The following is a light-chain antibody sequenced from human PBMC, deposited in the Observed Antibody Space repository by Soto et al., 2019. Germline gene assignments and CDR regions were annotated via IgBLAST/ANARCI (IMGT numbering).Light chain of an antibody. V-gene: IGLV2-14*01. Sequence: QSALTQPASVSGSPGQSITISCTGTSSDVGGYNYVSWYQQHPGKAPKLKIYEVSNRPSGASNRCSGSTSGNTASLTISGLQAEDEADYYCNSYTSKSTGVFGTGTKVTVL. CDR1: SSDVGGYNY. J-gene: IGLJ1*01. CDR2: EVS. CDR3: NSYTSKSTGV.